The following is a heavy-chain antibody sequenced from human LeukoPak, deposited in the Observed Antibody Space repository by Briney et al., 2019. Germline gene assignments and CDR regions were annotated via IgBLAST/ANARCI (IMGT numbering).Heavy chain of an antibody. D-gene: IGHD2-8*02. Sequence: GRSLRLSCAASGFTFDDYAMRWVRQAPGKGLEWVSGISWNSGSIGYADSVKGRFTISRDNAKNSLYLQMNSLRAEDTALYYCAKVRAGGEDAFDIWGQGTMVTVSS. CDR2: ISWNSGSI. CDR1: GFTFDDYA. V-gene: IGHV3-9*01. J-gene: IGHJ3*02. CDR3: AKVRAGGEDAFDI.